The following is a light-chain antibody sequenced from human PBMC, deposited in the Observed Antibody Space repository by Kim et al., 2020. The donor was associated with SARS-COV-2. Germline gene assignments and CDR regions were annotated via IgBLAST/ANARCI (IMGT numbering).Light chain of an antibody. J-gene: IGLJ2*01. CDR2: RNN. CDR3: AAWDDSLSTYVV. Sequence: RGTISCSGSSSNIGSNYVYWYQQLPGTAPKLLIYRNNQRPSGVPDRFSGSKSGTSASLAISGLRSEDEADYYCAAWDDSLSTYVVFGGGTQLTVL. V-gene: IGLV1-47*01. CDR1: SSNIGSNY.